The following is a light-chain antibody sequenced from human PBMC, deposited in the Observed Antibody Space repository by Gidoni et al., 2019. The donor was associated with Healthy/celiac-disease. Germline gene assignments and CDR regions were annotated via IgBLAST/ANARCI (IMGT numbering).Light chain of an antibody. J-gene: IGLJ3*02. V-gene: IGLV1-47*01. CDR1: SSNIGSNY. Sequence: QSVLTQPPSASGTPGQRVTISCSGSSSNIGSNYVSWYQQLPGTAPKLLIYRNNQRPSGVPDRFSGSKSGTSASLAISGLRSEDEAEYYCAAWDDSLSGGDWVFGGGTKLTVL. CDR2: RNN. CDR3: AAWDDSLSGGDWV.